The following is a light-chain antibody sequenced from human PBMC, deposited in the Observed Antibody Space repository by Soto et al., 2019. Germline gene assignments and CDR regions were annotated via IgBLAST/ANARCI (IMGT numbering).Light chain of an antibody. CDR1: QRVSSN. CDR2: GTY. V-gene: IGKV3D-15*01. J-gene: IGKJ4*01. CDR3: QQYNNWPPLT. Sequence: EIVMTQSPATMSVSPGESETLSCRASQRVSSNLAWYQQKPGQDPRLLIYGTYIRATGIPARLSGSGSGTEFTLTISSLQSEDFAVYYCQQYNNWPPLTFGGGTTVEIK.